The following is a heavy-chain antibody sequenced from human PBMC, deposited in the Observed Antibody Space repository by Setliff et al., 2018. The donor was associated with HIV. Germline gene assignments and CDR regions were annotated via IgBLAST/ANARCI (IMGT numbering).Heavy chain of an antibody. CDR3: LRQYRGSSTKDKIDY. CDR2: VYFSGSA. V-gene: IGHV4-61*10. CDR1: GGSIRSGSYY. D-gene: IGHD2-2*01. J-gene: IGHJ4*02. Sequence: PSETLSLTCTVSGGSIRSGSYYWSWIRQPAGKGLQWIGSVYFSGSASYNSSLKSRVTISVDTATSHFSLKVTSVTAADTAVYFCLRQYRGSSTKDKIDYWGQGTLVTVSS.